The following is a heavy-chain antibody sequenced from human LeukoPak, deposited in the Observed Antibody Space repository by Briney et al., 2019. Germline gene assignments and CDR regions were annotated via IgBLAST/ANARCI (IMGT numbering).Heavy chain of an antibody. CDR3: ARGFRFLEWLPHYYYYGMDV. CDR1: GGSSSGYY. D-gene: IGHD3-3*01. CDR2: INHSGST. J-gene: IGHJ6*02. V-gene: IGHV4-34*01. Sequence: SETLSLTCAVYGGSSSGYYWSWIRQPPGKGLEWIGEINHSGSTNYNPSLKSRVTISVDTSKNQFSLKLSSVTAADTAVYYCARGFRFLEWLPHYYYYGMDVWGQGTTVTVSS.